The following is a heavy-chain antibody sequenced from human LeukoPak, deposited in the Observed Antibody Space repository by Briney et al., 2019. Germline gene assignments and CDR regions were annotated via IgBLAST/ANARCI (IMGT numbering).Heavy chain of an antibody. Sequence: ASETLSLTCAVYGGSFSGYYWSWIRQPPGKGLEWIGEINHSGSTNYNPSLKSRVTISVDTSKNQFSLKLSSVTAADTAVYYCARARIAVAGRGKAFDIWGQGTMVTVSS. CDR2: INHSGST. V-gene: IGHV4-34*01. J-gene: IGHJ3*02. CDR3: ARARIAVAGRGKAFDI. CDR1: GGSFSGYY. D-gene: IGHD6-19*01.